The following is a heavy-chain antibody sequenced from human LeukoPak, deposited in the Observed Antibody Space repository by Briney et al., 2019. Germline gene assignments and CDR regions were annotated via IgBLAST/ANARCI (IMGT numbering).Heavy chain of an antibody. CDR1: GYAFASYG. CDR2: ISGYNDDT. Sequence: GASVKVSCKASGYAFASYGIDWVRQAPGQGLEWMGWISGYNDDTYYAQNLQGRVTMTTDTSTNTAYMELRSLTSDDTALYYCARDTARTTTAGGPDYWGQGTLVTVSS. J-gene: IGHJ4*02. D-gene: IGHD6-13*01. V-gene: IGHV1-18*01. CDR3: ARDTARTTTAGGPDY.